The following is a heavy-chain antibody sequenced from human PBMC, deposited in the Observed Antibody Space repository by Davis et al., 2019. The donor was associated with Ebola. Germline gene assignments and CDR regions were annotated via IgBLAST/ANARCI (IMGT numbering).Heavy chain of an antibody. V-gene: IGHV3-23*01. CDR1: GFTFSDYA. CDR2: ISAGGGST. J-gene: IGHJ5*02. D-gene: IGHD4-17*01. Sequence: GESLKISCAASGFTFSDYAMSWVRQAPGKGLEWVSSISAGGGSTYYADAVKGRFTISRDNSKNTLYLQMNSLRAEDTAVYYCARFTVLRWFDPWGQGTLVTVSS. CDR3: ARFTVLRWFDP.